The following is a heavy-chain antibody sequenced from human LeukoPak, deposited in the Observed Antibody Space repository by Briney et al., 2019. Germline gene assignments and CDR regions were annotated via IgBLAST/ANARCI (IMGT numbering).Heavy chain of an antibody. CDR3: ARWGAVTGDAFDI. CDR2: LYSDGSSR. Sequence: GGSLRLSCVASGFAFSSNWMHWVRQAPGKGLVWVSRLYSDGSSRSYADSVKGRFTISRDNAKNTLYLQLNSLRAEDTAVYYCARWGAVTGDAFDIWGQGTMVTVSS. J-gene: IGHJ3*02. CDR1: GFAFSSNW. V-gene: IGHV3-74*01. D-gene: IGHD2-21*02.